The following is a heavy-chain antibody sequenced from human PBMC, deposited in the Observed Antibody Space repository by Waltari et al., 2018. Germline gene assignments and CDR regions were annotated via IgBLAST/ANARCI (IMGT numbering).Heavy chain of an antibody. D-gene: IGHD4-17*01. CDR2: IRYDGSNK. CDR1: GFTFSSYG. Sequence: QVQLVESGGGVVQPGGSLRLSCAASGFTFSSYGMHWVRQAPGKGLEWVAFIRYDGSNKYYADSVKGRFTISRDNSKNTLYLQMNSLRAEDTAVYYCAKASYGDYAYNWFDPWGQGTLVTVSS. CDR3: AKASYGDYAYNWFDP. V-gene: IGHV3-30*02. J-gene: IGHJ5*02.